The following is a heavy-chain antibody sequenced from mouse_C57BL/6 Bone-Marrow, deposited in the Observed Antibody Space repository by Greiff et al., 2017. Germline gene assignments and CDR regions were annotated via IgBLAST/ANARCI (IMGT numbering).Heavy chain of an antibody. D-gene: IGHD2-3*01. CDR1: GFNIKDDY. J-gene: IGHJ3*01. V-gene: IGHV14-4*01. CDR3: TTGDGYTGGFAY. CDR2: IDPENGDT. Sequence: EVQLQQSGAELVRPGASVKLSCTASGFNIKDDYMNWVKQRPEQGLEWIGWIDPENGDTEYASKFQGKATITADTSSNTAYLQLSSLTYEDTAVYYCTTGDGYTGGFAYWGQGTLVTVSA.